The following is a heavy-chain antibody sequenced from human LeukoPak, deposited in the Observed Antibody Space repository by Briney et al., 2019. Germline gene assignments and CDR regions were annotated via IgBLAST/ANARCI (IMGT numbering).Heavy chain of an antibody. CDR1: GYTFNTYG. D-gene: IGHD6-19*01. J-gene: IGHJ4*02. CDR3: ARASGAVAGTGLDY. V-gene: IGHV1-69*04. CDR2: IIPILGIA. Sequence: GASVKVSCKASGYTFNTYGISWVRQAPGQGLEWMGRIIPILGIANYAQKFQGRVTITADKSTSTAYMELSSLRSEDTAVYYCARASGAVAGTGLDYWGQGTLVTVSS.